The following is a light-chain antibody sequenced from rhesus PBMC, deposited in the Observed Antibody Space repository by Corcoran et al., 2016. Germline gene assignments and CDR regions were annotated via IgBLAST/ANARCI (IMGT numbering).Light chain of an antibody. CDR3: QQHNSYPWT. Sequence: DIQMTQSPSSLSASVGDRVTTTCGASQGISNYLAWYQQKPGKAPKPLIDYATNLESGVPSRIGGSGSWTDFTLTLSSLQTGDFAIYYCQQHNSYPWTFGEATKVEIK. CDR2: YAT. CDR1: QGISNY. J-gene: IGKJ1*01. V-gene: IGKV1S14*01.